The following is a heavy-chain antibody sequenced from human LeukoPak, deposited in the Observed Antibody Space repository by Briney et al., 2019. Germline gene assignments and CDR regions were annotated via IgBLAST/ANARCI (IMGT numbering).Heavy chain of an antibody. Sequence: GSLRLACAASGFTVSSNYMNWLRQPPGRGLEWIGEIDQSGSTKYNPSLKSRVTISMDTSKNQFSLNLNSVTAADTAVYYCVIYIMGTTTTDYGGQGTLVTVDS. CDR2: IDQSGST. V-gene: IGHV4-34*08. CDR1: GFTVSSNY. CDR3: VIYIMGTTTTDY. D-gene: IGHD1-26*01. J-gene: IGHJ4*02.